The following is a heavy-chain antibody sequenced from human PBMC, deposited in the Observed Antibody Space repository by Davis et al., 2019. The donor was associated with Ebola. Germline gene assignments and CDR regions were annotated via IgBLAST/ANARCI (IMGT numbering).Heavy chain of an antibody. D-gene: IGHD3-16*01. CDR1: GFTFSSYW. Sequence: GESLKISCAASGFTFSSYWMNWVRQAPGKGLEWVSSISSSSSYIYYADSVKGRFTISRDNAKNSLYLQMNRLRAEDTAVYYGARDRGSPLRTRGHDDWGQGTLVTVSS. CDR3: ARDRGSPLRTRGHDD. V-gene: IGHV3-21*01. J-gene: IGHJ4*02. CDR2: ISSSSSYI.